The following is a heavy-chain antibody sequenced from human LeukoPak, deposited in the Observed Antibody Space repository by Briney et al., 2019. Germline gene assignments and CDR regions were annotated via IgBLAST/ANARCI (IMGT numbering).Heavy chain of an antibody. CDR3: ARESYGLGY. J-gene: IGHJ4*02. CDR1: GGSISSGSYY. D-gene: IGHD3-16*02. Sequence: PSQTLSLTCTVSGGSISSGSYYWSWIRQPDGKGLEWIGRIHTSGSTNYNPSLKSRVTISVETSKNQFSLKLTSVTAADTAVYYCARESYGLGYWGQGTLVTVSS. CDR2: IHTSGST. V-gene: IGHV4-61*02.